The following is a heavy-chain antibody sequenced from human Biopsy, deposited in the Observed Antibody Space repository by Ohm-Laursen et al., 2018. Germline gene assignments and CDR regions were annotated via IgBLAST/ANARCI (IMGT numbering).Heavy chain of an antibody. V-gene: IGHV4-59*01. CDR1: GDSISSYY. CDR2: VYYSGST. J-gene: IGHJ2*01. D-gene: IGHD3-22*01. CDR3: ARDRGFYSDRAVPGYFDL. Sequence: TLSLTCTVSGDSISSYYWSWIRQPPGKGLEWIGYVYYSGSTDYNPSLQSRVTISVDTSKNHFSLRLRSVTPADTAIYYCARDRGFYSDRAVPGYFDLWGRGTLVTVSS.